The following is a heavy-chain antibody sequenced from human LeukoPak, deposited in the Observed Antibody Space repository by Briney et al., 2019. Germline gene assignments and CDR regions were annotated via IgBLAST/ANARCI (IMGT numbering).Heavy chain of an antibody. CDR2: IYHSGST. Sequence: SETLSLTCAVSGGSISSGGYSWSWIRQPPGKGLEWIGYIYHSGSTYYNPSLKSRVPISVDRSKNQFSLKLSSVTAADTAVYYCARINYYDSSGYYRWFDPWGQGTLVTVSS. J-gene: IGHJ5*02. CDR3: ARINYYDSSGYYRWFDP. D-gene: IGHD3-22*01. V-gene: IGHV4-30-2*01. CDR1: GGSISSGGYS.